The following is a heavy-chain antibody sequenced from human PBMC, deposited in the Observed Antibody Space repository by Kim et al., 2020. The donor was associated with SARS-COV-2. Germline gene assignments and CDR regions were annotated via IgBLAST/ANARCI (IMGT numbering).Heavy chain of an antibody. D-gene: IGHD3-3*01. CDR3: ARDLPPEVTIFGVVIREYYFGY. CDR1: GYTFTGYY. CDR2: INPNSGGT. J-gene: IGHJ4*02. Sequence: ASVKVSCKASGYTFTGYYMHWVRQAPGQGLEWMGRINPNSGGTNYAQKFQGRVTMTRDTSISTAYMELSRLRSDDTAVYYCARDLPPEVTIFGVVIREYYFGYWGPGTLVTVSS. V-gene: IGHV1-2*06.